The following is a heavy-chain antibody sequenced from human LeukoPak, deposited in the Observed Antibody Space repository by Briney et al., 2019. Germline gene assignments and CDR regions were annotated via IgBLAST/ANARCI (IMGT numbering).Heavy chain of an antibody. Sequence: ASVKVSCKASGYTFTGYYMHWVRQAPGQGLEWMGWINPNSGGTNYAQKFQGRVTMTRDTSISTAYMELSRLRSDDTAVYYCARVGWGSGRYFDLWGRGTLVTVSS. CDR3: ARVGWGSGRYFDL. CDR2: INPNSGGT. V-gene: IGHV1-2*02. J-gene: IGHJ2*01. D-gene: IGHD7-27*01. CDR1: GYTFTGYY.